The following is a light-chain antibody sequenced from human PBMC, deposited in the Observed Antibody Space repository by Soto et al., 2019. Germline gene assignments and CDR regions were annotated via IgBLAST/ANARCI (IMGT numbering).Light chain of an antibody. CDR2: NVS. CDR1: QSLVYSDGNTY. CDR3: MQGTHWPPIT. Sequence: DVVMTQSPPSLPVTLGQPASISCRSSQSLVYSDGNTYLNWFQQRPGQSPRRLIYNVSKRDSGVRDRFSGIGSRSYFTLKISRVEAEDVGVYYCMQGTHWPPITFGHGTRLEIK. V-gene: IGKV2-30*01. J-gene: IGKJ5*01.